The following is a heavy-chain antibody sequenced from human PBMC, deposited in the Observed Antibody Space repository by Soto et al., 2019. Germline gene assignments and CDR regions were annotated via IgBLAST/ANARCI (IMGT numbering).Heavy chain of an antibody. V-gene: IGHV4-34*01. CDR1: GGSFSGYY. CDR3: GGVPYGGSWFDP. J-gene: IGHJ5*02. Sequence: QVQLQQWGAGLLKPSETLSLTCAVYGGSFSGYYWSWIRQPPGKGLEWIGEINHSGSTNYNPSLKSRVTISVDTSKNQFSLKLSSVTAADTAVYYCGGVPYGGSWFDPWGQGTLVTVSS. D-gene: IGHD4-17*01. CDR2: INHSGST.